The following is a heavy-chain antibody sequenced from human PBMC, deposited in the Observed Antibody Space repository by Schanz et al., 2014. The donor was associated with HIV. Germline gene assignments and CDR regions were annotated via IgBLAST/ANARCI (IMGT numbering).Heavy chain of an antibody. D-gene: IGHD7-27*01. CDR3: ASLETGATYYYYYYMDV. Sequence: VQLVESGGDVVQPGRSLRLSCAASGFTFRSYGMHWVRQAPGKGLVWVSRIKSDGSSTSYADSVKGRFTISRDNAKNTLYLQMNSLRAEDTAVYYCASLETGATYYYYYYMDVWGQGTTVIVSS. CDR2: IKSDGSST. CDR1: GFTFRSYG. J-gene: IGHJ6*02. V-gene: IGHV3-74*02.